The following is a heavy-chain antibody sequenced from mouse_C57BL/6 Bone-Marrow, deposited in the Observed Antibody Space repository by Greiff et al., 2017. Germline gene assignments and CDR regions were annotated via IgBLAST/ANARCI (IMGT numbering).Heavy chain of an antibody. D-gene: IGHD1-1*01. Sequence: VQLMESGAELVRPGASVKLSCKASGYTFTDYYINWVKQRPGQGLEWIARIYPGSGNTYYNEKFKGKATLTAEKSSSTAYMQLSSLTSEASAVYFFARLGDYTTHWGQGTTLTVAS. CDR1: GYTFTDYY. J-gene: IGHJ2*01. CDR2: IYPGSGNT. V-gene: IGHV1-76*01. CDR3: ARLGDYTTH.